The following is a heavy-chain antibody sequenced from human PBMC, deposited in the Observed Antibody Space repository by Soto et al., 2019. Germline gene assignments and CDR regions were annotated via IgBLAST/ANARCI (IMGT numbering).Heavy chain of an antibody. CDR2: IIPVLGAA. J-gene: IGHJ4*02. CDR3: ARVAPWLGYYFDS. V-gene: IGHV1-69*01. CDR1: GGTFDNYA. D-gene: IGHD5-12*01. Sequence: QVQLVQSGAEVRKPGSSVQVSCKASGGTFDNYAIVWVRQAPGQGLEWVGGIIPVLGAANYAQKFQDKVTITADASTSTAYMGLSSLTSEDTAVYYCARVAPWLGYYFDSWGQGTLVTVSS.